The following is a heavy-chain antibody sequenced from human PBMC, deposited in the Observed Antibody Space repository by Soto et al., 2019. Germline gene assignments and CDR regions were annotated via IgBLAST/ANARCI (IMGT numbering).Heavy chain of an antibody. CDR1: GDSVRSGIYY. CDR3: ARVGYHSSDYLSKWFDP. J-gene: IGHJ5*02. V-gene: IGHV4-61*01. Sequence: QVQLQESGPGLVKPSETLSLTCTVSGDSVRSGIYYWSWIRQPPGKRLELIGFIDYSGRTNHNPSLKSRVTISIDTSKNQFSLKLKSVTAADTAVYYCARVGYHSSDYLSKWFDPWGQGTLVTVSS. CDR2: IDYSGRT. D-gene: IGHD3-22*01.